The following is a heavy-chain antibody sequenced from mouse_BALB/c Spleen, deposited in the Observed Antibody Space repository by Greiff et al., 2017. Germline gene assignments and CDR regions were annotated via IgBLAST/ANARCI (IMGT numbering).Heavy chain of an antibody. CDR1: GYAFSSYW. J-gene: IGHJ3*01. CDR2: IYPGDGDT. V-gene: IGHV1-80*01. Sequence: VKLMESGAELVRPGSSVKISCKASGYAFSSYWMNWVKQRPGQGLEWIGQIYPGDGDTNYNGKFKGKATLTADKSSSTAYMQLSSLTSEDSAVYFCARSDYYGPFADWGQGTLVTVSA. D-gene: IGHD1-2*01. CDR3: ARSDYYGPFAD.